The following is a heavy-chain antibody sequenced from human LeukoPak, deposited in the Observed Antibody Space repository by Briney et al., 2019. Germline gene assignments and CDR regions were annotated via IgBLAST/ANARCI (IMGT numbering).Heavy chain of an antibody. CDR2: INHSGST. CDR1: GGSFSGYY. CDR3: ARRRGRYCSSTSCPNWFDP. D-gene: IGHD2-2*01. Sequence: PSETLSLTCAVCGGSFSGYYWSWIRQPPGKGLEWIGEINHSGSTNYNPSLKSRVTISVDTSKNQFSLKLSSVTAADTAVYYCARRRGRYCSSTSCPNWFDPWGQGTLVTVSS. J-gene: IGHJ5*02. V-gene: IGHV4-34*01.